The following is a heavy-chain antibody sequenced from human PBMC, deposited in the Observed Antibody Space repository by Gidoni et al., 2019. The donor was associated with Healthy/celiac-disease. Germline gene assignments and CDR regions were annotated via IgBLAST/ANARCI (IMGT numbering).Heavy chain of an antibody. J-gene: IGHJ2*01. V-gene: IGHV3-21*01. CDR1: GFTFSSYR. Sequence: EVQLVESGGGLVKPGGSLRLSCAASGFTFSSYRMNWVRQAPGKGLDWVSSISSSSSYIYYADSVKGRFTISRDNAKNSLYLQMNSLRAEDTAVYYCARALYYDFWSGYYKDYWYFDLWGRGTLVTVSS. CDR2: ISSSSSYI. D-gene: IGHD3-3*01. CDR3: ARALYYDFWSGYYKDYWYFDL.